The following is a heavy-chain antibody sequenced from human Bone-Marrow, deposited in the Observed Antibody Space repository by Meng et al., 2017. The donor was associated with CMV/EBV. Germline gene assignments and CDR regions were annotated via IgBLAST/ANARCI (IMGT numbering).Heavy chain of an antibody. CDR1: GFTFSSYS. V-gene: IGHV3-48*04. J-gene: IGHJ3*02. CDR2: ISSSGSTI. Sequence: GGSLRLSCAASGFTFSSYSMNWVRQAPGKGLEWVSSISSSGSTIYHADSVKGRFTISRDNAKNSLYLQMNSLRAEDTAVYYCARDRRFDIWGQGTMVTVSS. CDR3: ARDRRFDI.